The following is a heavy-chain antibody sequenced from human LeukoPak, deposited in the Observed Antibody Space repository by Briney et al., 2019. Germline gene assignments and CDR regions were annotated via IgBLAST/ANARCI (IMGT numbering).Heavy chain of an antibody. CDR1: GFTFSTYS. CDR3: EKNQVGGTWDY. J-gene: IGHJ4*02. Sequence: PGGSLRLSCSASGFTFSTYSMHWVRQAPGKGLEYISAITSSGDNTYYADSVKGRFTISRDNSKNTLYLQMSSLRAEDTAMYYCEKNQVGGTWDYWGQGTLVTVSS. V-gene: IGHV3-64D*09. CDR2: ITSSGDNT. D-gene: IGHD1-26*01.